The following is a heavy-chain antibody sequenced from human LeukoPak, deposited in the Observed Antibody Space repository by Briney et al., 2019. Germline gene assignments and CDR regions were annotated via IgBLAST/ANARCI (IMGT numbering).Heavy chain of an antibody. V-gene: IGHV4-4*07. CDR3: ARRGIVVVYNWFDP. D-gene: IGHD3-22*01. Sequence: PSETLSLTCTVSGGSMRNYYWTWIRQPAEKGLEWIGRIYTTGSTNYNPSLESRVTISVDTSQNQFSLNLSSVTAADTAVYYCARRGIVVVYNWFDPWGQGTLVTVSS. J-gene: IGHJ5*02. CDR1: GGSMRNYY. CDR2: IYTTGST.